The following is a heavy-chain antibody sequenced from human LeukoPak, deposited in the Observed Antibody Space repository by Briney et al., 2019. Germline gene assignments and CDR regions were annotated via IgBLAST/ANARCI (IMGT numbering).Heavy chain of an antibody. Sequence: SETLSLTCTVSGGSISSYYWNWIRQPPGKGLEWIGYIYYSGSTNYSPSLKSRVTISVDISKNQFSLKLSSVTAADTAVYHCARLSYDRSGYWPDYFDYWGQGTLVTVSS. J-gene: IGHJ4*02. CDR2: IYYSGST. V-gene: IGHV4-59*08. CDR3: ARLSYDRSGYWPDYFDY. D-gene: IGHD3-22*01. CDR1: GGSISSYY.